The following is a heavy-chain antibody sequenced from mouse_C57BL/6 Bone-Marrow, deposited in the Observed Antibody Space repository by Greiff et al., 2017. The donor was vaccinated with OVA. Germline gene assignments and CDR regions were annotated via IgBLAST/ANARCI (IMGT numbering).Heavy chain of an antibody. CDR1: GFTFSSYG. D-gene: IGHD2-4*01. J-gene: IGHJ2*01. V-gene: IGHV5-6*01. CDR2: ISSGGSYT. CDR3: AIYYDLFDY. Sequence: EVQGVESGGDLVKPGGSLKLSCAASGFTFSSYGMSWVRQTPDKRLEWVATISSGGSYTYYPDSVKGRFTISRDNAKNTLYLQMSSLKSEDTAMYYCAIYYDLFDYWGQGTTLTVSS.